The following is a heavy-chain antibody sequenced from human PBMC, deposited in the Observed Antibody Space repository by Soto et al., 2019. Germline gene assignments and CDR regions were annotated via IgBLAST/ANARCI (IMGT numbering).Heavy chain of an antibody. V-gene: IGHV3-33*05. Sequence: GGSLRLSCAASGFTYTTYTMHWVRQAPGKGLEWVAVISRDGSSKYYADSVKGRFTISRDNSKNTLYLQMNSLRAEDTAVYYCAREIVVATYYFDYWGQGTLVTVSS. D-gene: IGHD3-22*01. CDR1: GFTYTTYT. CDR3: AREIVVATYYFDY. CDR2: ISRDGSSK. J-gene: IGHJ4*02.